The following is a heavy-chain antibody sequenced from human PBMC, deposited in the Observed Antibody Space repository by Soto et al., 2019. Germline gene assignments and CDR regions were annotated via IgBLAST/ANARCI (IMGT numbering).Heavy chain of an antibody. CDR2: INAGNGNT. CDR3: ATPVLGYYYYGMDV. Sequence: GASVKVSCKASGYTFTSYAMYWVRQAPGQRLEWMGRINAGNGNTKYSQKFQGRVTITRDTSASTAYMELSSLRSEDTAVYYCATPVLGYYYYGMDVWGQGTTVTVSS. CDR1: GYTFTSYA. V-gene: IGHV1-3*01. J-gene: IGHJ6*02. D-gene: IGHD7-27*01.